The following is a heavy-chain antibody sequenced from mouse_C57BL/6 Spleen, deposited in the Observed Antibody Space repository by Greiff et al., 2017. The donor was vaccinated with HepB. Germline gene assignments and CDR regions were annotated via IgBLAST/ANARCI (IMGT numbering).Heavy chain of an antibody. J-gene: IGHJ4*01. CDR1: GYTFTDYN. CDR3: ARLGTLRRRDYYAMDY. CDR2: INPNNGGT. Sequence: VQLQQSGPELVKPGASVKIPCTASGYTFTDYNMDWVQQSHGKSLEWIGDINPNNGGTIYNQKFKGKATLTVDKSSSTAYMELRSLTSEDTAVYYCARLGTLRRRDYYAMDYWGQGTSVTVSS. D-gene: IGHD2-12*01. V-gene: IGHV1-18*01.